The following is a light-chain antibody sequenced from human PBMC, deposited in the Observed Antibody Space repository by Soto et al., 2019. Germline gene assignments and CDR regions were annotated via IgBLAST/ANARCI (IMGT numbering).Light chain of an antibody. CDR2: GAS. Sequence: EIVMTQSPATLSVSPGERATLSCRASQSVSSNLAWYQQKPGQAPRLLIYGASIRATGIPARFSGSGSGTAFTLTISSLQSEDFAVYYCQQYKNWPPYTFGQGTKLEIK. V-gene: IGKV3D-15*01. J-gene: IGKJ2*01. CDR1: QSVSSN. CDR3: QQYKNWPPYT.